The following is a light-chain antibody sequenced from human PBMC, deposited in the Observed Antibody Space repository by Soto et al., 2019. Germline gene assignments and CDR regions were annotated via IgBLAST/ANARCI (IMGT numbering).Light chain of an antibody. J-gene: IGLJ1*01. CDR3: SSYAGINTFV. CDR1: SSDVGGYNF. CDR2: EVN. Sequence: QSALTQPPSASGSPGQSVTISCTGTSSDVGGYNFISWYQHHPGKVPRLMIYEVNKRPSGVPDRFSGSKSGNTASLTVSGLQAEEDADYSCSSYAGINTFVFGTGTKVTVL. V-gene: IGLV2-8*01.